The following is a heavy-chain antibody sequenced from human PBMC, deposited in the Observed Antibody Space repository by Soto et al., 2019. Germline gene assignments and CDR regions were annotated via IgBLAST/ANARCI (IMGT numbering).Heavy chain of an antibody. D-gene: IGHD6-19*01. J-gene: IGHJ4*02. CDR3: VKDRGSSGWHFDS. CDR2: VYYSGNT. CDR1: VDSFSRYY. Sequence: QVQLQESGPGLVKPSETLSLTCTVSVDSFSRYYWSWIRQPPGKGLEWIGYVYYSGNTDYNPSLKSRVTISIDTSNNQCSLTLTSVTAADTAVYYCVKDRGSSGWHFDSWGPGTLVTVSS. V-gene: IGHV4-59*01.